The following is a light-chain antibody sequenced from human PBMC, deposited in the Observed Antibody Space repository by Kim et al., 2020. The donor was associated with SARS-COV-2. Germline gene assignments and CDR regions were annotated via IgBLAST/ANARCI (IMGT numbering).Light chain of an antibody. Sequence: SVSPGQTASMTFSGDKLGDKYACWYQQKPGQSPVLVIYQDSKRPSGIPERFSGSNSGNTATLTISGTQAMDEADYYCQAWDSSHVVFGGGTQLTVL. CDR3: QAWDSSHVV. CDR1: KLGDKY. V-gene: IGLV3-1*01. J-gene: IGLJ2*01. CDR2: QDS.